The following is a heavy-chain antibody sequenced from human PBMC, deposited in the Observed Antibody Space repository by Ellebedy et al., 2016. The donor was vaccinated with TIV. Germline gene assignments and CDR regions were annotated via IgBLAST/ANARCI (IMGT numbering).Heavy chain of an antibody. J-gene: IGHJ4*02. D-gene: IGHD4-17*01. CDR1: GFTFSNYW. CDR2: INTDVSST. V-gene: IGHV3-74*01. Sequence: GESLKISCAASGFTFSNYWMHWVRQAPGKGLVWVSRINTDVSSTSYAGSVKGRFTISRDNAENTLYLQMNSLTAEDTAVYYCAKDRVYGDYGGFDYWGQGTLVTVSS. CDR3: AKDRVYGDYGGFDY.